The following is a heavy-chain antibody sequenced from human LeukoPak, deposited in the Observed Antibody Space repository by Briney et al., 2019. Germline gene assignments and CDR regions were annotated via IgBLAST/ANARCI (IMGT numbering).Heavy chain of an antibody. CDR1: GFTFGSHP. CDR2: ISPDGGST. V-gene: IGHV3-64*01. J-gene: IGHJ4*02. D-gene: IGHD6-19*01. CDR3: AREIYRFGSSSLDS. Sequence: PGGSLRLSCAASGFTFGSHPMDWVRQAPGKGLEYVSVISPDGGSTFYANSVKGRFTISRDNSKDTLYLQMGSLRVEDMAVYYCAREIYRFGSSSLDSWGQGTLVTVSS.